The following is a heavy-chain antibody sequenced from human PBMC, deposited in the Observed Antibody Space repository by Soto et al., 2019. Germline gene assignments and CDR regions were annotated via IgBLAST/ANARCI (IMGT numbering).Heavy chain of an antibody. CDR1: GFTFSTYA. Sequence: AGSLRLSCSASGFTFSTYAMNWVRQAPAKGLEYVSVIFSNGGSTDYANSVKGRFTISRDNSKNTLYLQMSSLRAEDTAVYYCVKCRGNRDMRLSDNCFDAWGQVPLVTFSS. V-gene: IGHV3-64D*06. CDR3: VKCRGNRDMRLSDNCFDA. J-gene: IGHJ5*02. CDR2: IFSNGGST. D-gene: IGHD2-15*01.